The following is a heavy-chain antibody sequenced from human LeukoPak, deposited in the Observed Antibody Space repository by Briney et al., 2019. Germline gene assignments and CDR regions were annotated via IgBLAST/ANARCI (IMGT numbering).Heavy chain of an antibody. CDR2: IYHSGST. Sequence: SETPSLTCTVSGGSISSYYWSWIRQPPGKGLEWIGSIYHSGSTYYNPSLKSRVTISADTSKNQFSLKLSSVTAADTAVYYCARTGYSSGWAEDYWGQGTLVTVSS. D-gene: IGHD6-19*01. J-gene: IGHJ4*02. V-gene: IGHV4-59*08. CDR3: ARTGYSSGWAEDY. CDR1: GGSISSYY.